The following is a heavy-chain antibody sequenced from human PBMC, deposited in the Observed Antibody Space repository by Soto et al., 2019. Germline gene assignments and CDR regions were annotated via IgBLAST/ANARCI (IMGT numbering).Heavy chain of an antibody. D-gene: IGHD3-10*01. CDR3: AREDYGSGSYEFDY. CDR1: GGTFSSYT. CDR2: IIPILGVA. Sequence: GASVKVSCKASGGTFSSYTISWVRQAPGQGLEWMGRIIPILGVANYAQKFQGRVTITADKSTSTAYIELSSLRSEDTAVYYCAREDYGSGSYEFDYWGQGTLVTV. V-gene: IGHV1-69*04. J-gene: IGHJ4*02.